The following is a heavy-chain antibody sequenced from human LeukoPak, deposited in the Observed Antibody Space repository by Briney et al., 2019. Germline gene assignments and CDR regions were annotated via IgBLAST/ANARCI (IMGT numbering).Heavy chain of an antibody. D-gene: IGHD3-9*01. CDR2: HNWDDDK. CDR3: PHHNYDILTGYYKGPQADK. CDR1: GFSLRTRGGG. J-gene: IGHJ4*02. V-gene: IGHV2-5*02. Sequence: GPTLSNPTPTLTLTCTFSGFSLRTRGGGVGWIRQPPAKALEWLSLHNWDDDKRYTPSLKSRPTITKDTSKNQVVLTMTNMDPVDTATYYCPHHNYDILTGYYKGPQADKWGQGSLVTASS.